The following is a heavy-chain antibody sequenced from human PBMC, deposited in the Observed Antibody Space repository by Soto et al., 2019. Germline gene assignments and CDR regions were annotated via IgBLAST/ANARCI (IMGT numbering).Heavy chain of an antibody. D-gene: IGHD3-9*01. CDR3: STPYDILTGRLGDHLFDF. CDR1: AYCGPSWM. CDR2: IHPSDSYT. V-gene: IGHV5-10-1*01. Sequence: GSMLMSRTGSAYCGPSWMTNLDRQSVGKGKRGVRMIHPSDSYTNYSPSFQGHVTISADKSISTAYLQSSSLKASDTAMYYCSTPYDILTGRLGDHLFDFWGQETVVTVS. J-gene: IGHJ3*01.